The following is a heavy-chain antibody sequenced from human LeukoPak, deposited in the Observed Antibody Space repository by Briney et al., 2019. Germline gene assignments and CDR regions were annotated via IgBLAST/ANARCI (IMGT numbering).Heavy chain of an antibody. J-gene: IGHJ6*03. CDR1: GYTFTSYD. D-gene: IGHD3-16*01. Sequence: GASVKVSCKASGYTFTSYDINWVRQAPGQGLEWMASMNPNNGNTAYARKFQGRATMTRDTSIGTAYLELSALRSEDTAVYYCARLHWESGGIYFYYYMDVWGKGTTVTVSS. CDR2: MNPNNGNT. CDR3: ARLHWESGGIYFYYYMDV. V-gene: IGHV1-8*01.